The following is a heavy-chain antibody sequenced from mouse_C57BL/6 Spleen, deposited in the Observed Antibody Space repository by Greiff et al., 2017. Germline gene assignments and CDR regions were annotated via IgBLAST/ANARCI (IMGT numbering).Heavy chain of an antibody. CDR3: ARGVEREYAMDY. CDR2: IYPGSGNT. D-gene: IGHD1-1*01. V-gene: IGHV1-66*01. J-gene: IGHJ4*01. Sequence: VQLQESGPELVKPGASVKISCKASGYSFTSYYIHWVKQRPGQGLEWIGWIYPGSGNTKYNEKFKGKATLTADTSSSTAYMQLSSLTSEDSAVYYCARGVEREYAMDYWGQGTSVTVSS. CDR1: GYSFTSYY.